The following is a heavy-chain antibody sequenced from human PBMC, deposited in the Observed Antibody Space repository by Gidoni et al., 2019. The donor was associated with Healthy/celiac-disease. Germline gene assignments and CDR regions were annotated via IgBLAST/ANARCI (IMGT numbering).Heavy chain of an antibody. J-gene: IGHJ4*02. D-gene: IGHD4-4*01. CDR1: GGSIRSSGYY. CDR2: IYYSGST. CDR3: AREDDYSNYGFDY. Sequence: QLQLQESGPGLVTSSQTLSLICPFSGGSIRSSGYYWSWIRQHPGKGLEWIGYIYYSGSTYYNPSLKRRVTISVDTSKNQFSLKLSSVTAADTAVYYCAREDDYSNYGFDYWGQGTLVTVSS. V-gene: IGHV4-31*03.